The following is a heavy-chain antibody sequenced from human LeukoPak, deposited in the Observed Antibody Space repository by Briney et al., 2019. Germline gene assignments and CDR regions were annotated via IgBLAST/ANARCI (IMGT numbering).Heavy chain of an antibody. Sequence: PGGSLRLSCAASGLTFSTYWMSWVRQAPGKGLEWLANIKPDGSEKYYVDSVKGRFTISRDKSNNTLYLQMNSLRAEDTAVYYCARGPGKASFDYWGQGTLVTVSS. D-gene: IGHD3-10*01. V-gene: IGHV3-7*03. CDR3: ARGPGKASFDY. CDR2: IKPDGSEK. CDR1: GLTFSTYW. J-gene: IGHJ4*02.